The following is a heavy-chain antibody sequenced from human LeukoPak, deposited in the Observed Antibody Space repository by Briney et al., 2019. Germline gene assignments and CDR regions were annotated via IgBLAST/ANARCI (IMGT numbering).Heavy chain of an antibody. V-gene: IGHV1-2*02. Sequence: ASVKVSCKTSGYTFTDYFIHWMRQAPGQGLEWMGWIKPADGGTKYARNFLGRVTITRDTSISTVYMELNSLTSDDTAIYYCARDIAPVGAWWFDPWGQGTLVTVSS. CDR3: ARDIAPVGAWWFDP. D-gene: IGHD6-13*01. CDR1: GYTFTDYF. CDR2: IKPADGGT. J-gene: IGHJ5*02.